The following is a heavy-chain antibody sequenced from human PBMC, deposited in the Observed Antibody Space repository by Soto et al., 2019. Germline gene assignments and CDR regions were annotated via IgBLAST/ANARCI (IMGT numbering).Heavy chain of an antibody. V-gene: IGHV4-59*02. CDR3: AKTALGRLDP. D-gene: IGHD2-21*02. Sequence: SETLAPTCSVSSGCGNSYYWNCIRQPPGKGLEWIGYIFYSGRSGSTNYNPSLKSRVTISVDTSKNQFSLKVSSVTAADTAVYYCAKTALGRLDPWGQGTLVTVSS. J-gene: IGHJ5*02. CDR2: IFYSGRSGST. CDR1: SGCGNSYY.